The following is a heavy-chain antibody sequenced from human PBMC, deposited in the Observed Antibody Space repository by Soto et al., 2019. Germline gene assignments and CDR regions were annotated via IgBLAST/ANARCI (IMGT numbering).Heavy chain of an antibody. Sequence: PGGSLRLSCAASGFTFDDYTMHWVRQAPGKGLEWVSLISWDGGSTYYADSVKGRFTISRDNSKNSLYLQMNSLRTEDTALYYCAKGSGVTGTTWGNYFDYWGQGTLVTVSS. CDR2: ISWDGGST. V-gene: IGHV3-43*01. CDR1: GFTFDDYT. D-gene: IGHD1-7*01. CDR3: AKGSGVTGTTWGNYFDY. J-gene: IGHJ4*02.